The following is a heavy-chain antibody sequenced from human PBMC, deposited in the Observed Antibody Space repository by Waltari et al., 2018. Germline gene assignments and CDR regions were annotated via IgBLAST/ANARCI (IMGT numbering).Heavy chain of an antibody. CDR3: ARHIAARRQLDY. J-gene: IGHJ4*02. Sequence: QVQLQESGPGLVKPSETLSLTCAVSGYSISSGYYWGWIRQPPGKGLEWIGSIYHSGSTDYNPSLKSRVTISVDTSKNQFSLKLSSGTAADTAVYYCARHIAARRQLDYWGQGTLVTVSS. CDR1: GYSISSGYY. D-gene: IGHD6-25*01. CDR2: IYHSGST. V-gene: IGHV4-38-2*01.